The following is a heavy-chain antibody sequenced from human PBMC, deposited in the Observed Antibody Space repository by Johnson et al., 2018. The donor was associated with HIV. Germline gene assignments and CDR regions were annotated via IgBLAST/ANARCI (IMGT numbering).Heavy chain of an antibody. Sequence: QVQLVESGGGLVQPGGSLTLSCSASGFTVSKKYISWVRQAPGKGLEWVSVISYDGSNKYYADSVKGRFTISRDKSKNTLCLQMNSLRAEDTAVNYCARDLHAFDIWGQGTMVTVSS. CDR1: GFTVSKKY. CDR3: ARDLHAFDI. CDR2: ISYDGSNK. V-gene: IGHV3-30-3*01. J-gene: IGHJ3*02.